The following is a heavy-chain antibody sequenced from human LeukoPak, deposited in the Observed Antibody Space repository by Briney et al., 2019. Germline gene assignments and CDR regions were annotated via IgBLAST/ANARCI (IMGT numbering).Heavy chain of an antibody. D-gene: IGHD3-3*01. CDR1: GGSISSGDYY. V-gene: IGHV4-30-4*08. CDR2: IYYSGNT. CDR3: ARGFRSSLSDFWSGYYFDY. J-gene: IGHJ4*02. Sequence: SETLSLTCTVSGGSISSGDYYWSWIRQPPGKGLEWIGYIYYSGNTDYNPSLKSRVTISVDTSKNQFSLKLSSVTAADPAVYYCARGFRSSLSDFWSGYYFDYWGQGTLVTVSS.